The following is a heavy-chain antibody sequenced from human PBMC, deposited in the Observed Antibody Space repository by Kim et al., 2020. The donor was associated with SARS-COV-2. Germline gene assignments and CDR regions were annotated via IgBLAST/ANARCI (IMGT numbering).Heavy chain of an antibody. J-gene: IGHJ6*02. CDR3: ARHKGSGYDPFYYYGMDV. V-gene: IGHV5-10-1*01. CDR1: GYSFTSYW. CDR2: IDPSDSYS. D-gene: IGHD5-12*01. Sequence: GESLKISCKGSGYSFTSYWITWVRQMPGKGLEWMGRIDPSDSYSNYSPSFQGHVTISADKSISTAYLQWSSLKASDTAMYYCARHKGSGYDPFYYYGMDVWGQGTTVTVSS.